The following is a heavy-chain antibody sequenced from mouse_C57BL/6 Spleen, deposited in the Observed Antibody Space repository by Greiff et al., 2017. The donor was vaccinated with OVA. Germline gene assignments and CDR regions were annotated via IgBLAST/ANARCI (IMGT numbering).Heavy chain of an antibody. J-gene: IGHJ2*01. V-gene: IGHV5-17*01. CDR3: AREDYYGSSSYFDY. Sequence: EVQRVESGGGLVKPGGSLKLSCAASGFTFSDYGMHWVRQAPETGLEWVAYISSGSSTIYSADTVKGRFTISRDNAKNTLFLQMTSLRSEDTAMYYCAREDYYGSSSYFDYWGQGTTLTVSS. CDR2: ISSGSSTI. D-gene: IGHD1-1*01. CDR1: GFTFSDYG.